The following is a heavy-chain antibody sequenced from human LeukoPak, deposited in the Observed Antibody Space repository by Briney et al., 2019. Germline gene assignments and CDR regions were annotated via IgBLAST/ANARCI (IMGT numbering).Heavy chain of an antibody. D-gene: IGHD3-22*01. CDR2: INHSGST. V-gene: IGHV4-34*01. Sequence: SQTLSLTCAVYGGSFSGYYWSWIRQPPGKGLEWIGEINHSGSTNYNPSLKSRVTISVDTSKNQFSLKLSSVTVADTAVYYCARGQNYYDSSGYHYWGQGTLVTVTS. CDR1: GGSFSGYY. CDR3: ARGQNYYDSSGYHY. J-gene: IGHJ4*02.